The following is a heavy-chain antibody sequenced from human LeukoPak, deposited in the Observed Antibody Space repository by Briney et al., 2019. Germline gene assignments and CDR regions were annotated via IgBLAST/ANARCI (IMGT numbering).Heavy chain of an antibody. V-gene: IGHV1-2*02. CDR2: ISPNSGGT. J-gene: IGHJ3*02. D-gene: IGHD3-22*01. CDR3: ARDRVIVGPSDGFDI. CDR1: GYTFTGYY. Sequence: GASVKVSCKASGYTFTGYYINWVRQAPGQGLEWMGWISPNSGGTNYAQKFQGRVTMSRDTSISTAYMELSRLRSDDAAVYYCARDRVIVGPSDGFDIWGQGTMVTVSS.